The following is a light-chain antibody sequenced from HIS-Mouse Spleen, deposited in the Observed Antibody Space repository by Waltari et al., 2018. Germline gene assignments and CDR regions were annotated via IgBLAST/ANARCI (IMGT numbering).Light chain of an antibody. CDR3: SSYTSSSFNVV. Sequence: QSALTQPASVSGSPGQSITISCTGTSSDVGGYNYVPWYQQHPGNAPIHMLYDVSNRPSVVSNRFSGSKSGNTASLTISGLQAEDEADYYCSSYTSSSFNVVFGGGTKLTVL. J-gene: IGLJ2*01. CDR2: DVS. V-gene: IGLV2-14*03. CDR1: SSDVGGYNY.